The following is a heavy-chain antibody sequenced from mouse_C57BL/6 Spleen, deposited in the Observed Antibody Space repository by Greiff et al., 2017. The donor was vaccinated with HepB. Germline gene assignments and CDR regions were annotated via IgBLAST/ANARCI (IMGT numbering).Heavy chain of an antibody. CDR2: IDPSDSYT. D-gene: IGHD1-1*01. V-gene: IGHV1-50*01. CDR3: ARGDYGSSYEAY. CDR1: GYTFTSYW. J-gene: IGHJ3*01. Sequence: QVQLKQPGAELVKPGASVKLSCKASGYTFTSYWMQWVKQRPGQGLEWIGEIDPSDSYTNYNQKFKGKATLTVDTSSSTAYMQLSSLTSEDSAVYYCARGDYGSSYEAYWGQGTLVTVSA.